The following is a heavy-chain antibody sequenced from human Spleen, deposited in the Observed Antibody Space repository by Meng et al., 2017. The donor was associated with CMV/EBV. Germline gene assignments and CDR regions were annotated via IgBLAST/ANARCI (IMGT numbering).Heavy chain of an antibody. CDR2: ISGSGGSS. Sequence: GGSLRLSCAASGFTVSSNYMSWVRQAPGKGLEWVSAISGSGGSSYYADSVKGRFTISRDNSKNTLYLQMSSLRAEDTAIYYCAKLTSWYGGFDYWGQGTLVTVSS. V-gene: IGHV3-23*01. D-gene: IGHD2-2*01. CDR1: GFTVSSNY. CDR3: AKLTSWYGGFDY. J-gene: IGHJ4*02.